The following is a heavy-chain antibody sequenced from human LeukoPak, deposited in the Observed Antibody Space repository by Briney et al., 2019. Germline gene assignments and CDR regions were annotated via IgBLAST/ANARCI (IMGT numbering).Heavy chain of an antibody. V-gene: IGHV3-20*04. Sequence: GGSLRLSCAASGFTFDDYGMSWVRQAPGKGLEWVSGINWNGGSTCYADSVKGRFTISRDNAKNSLYLQMNSLRAEDTALYYCARVGVLHWFDPWGQGTLVTVSS. CDR1: GFTFDDYG. CDR3: ARVGVLHWFDP. D-gene: IGHD4/OR15-4a*01. CDR2: INWNGGST. J-gene: IGHJ5*02.